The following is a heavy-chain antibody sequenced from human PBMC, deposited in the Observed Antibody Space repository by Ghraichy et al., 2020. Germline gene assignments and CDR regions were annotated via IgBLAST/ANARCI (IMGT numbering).Heavy chain of an antibody. D-gene: IGHD4-23*01. V-gene: IGHV3-49*03. J-gene: IGHJ6*03. CDR2: IRSKAYGGTT. Sequence: GGSLRLSCTASGFTFGDYAMSWFRQAPGKGLEWVGFIRSKAYGGTTEYAASVKGRFTISRDDSKSIAYLQMNSLKTEDTAVYYCTRDASPRWGYYYYYMDVGGKGTTVTVSS. CDR3: TRDASPRWGYYYYYMDV. CDR1: GFTFGDYA.